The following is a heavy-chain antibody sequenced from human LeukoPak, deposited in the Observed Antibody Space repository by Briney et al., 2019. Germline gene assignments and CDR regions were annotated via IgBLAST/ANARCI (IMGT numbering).Heavy chain of an antibody. D-gene: IGHD4-23*01. Sequence: PSETLSLTCTVSGGSITSSSYYWDWIRQPPGKGLEWIGSIYYSGSTYYNPSLKSRVTISVDASKNQFSLKLSSVTAADTAVYYCARRGLGLSGNSPVFDYWGQGTLVTVSS. CDR2: IYYSGST. CDR3: ARRGLGLSGNSPVFDY. J-gene: IGHJ4*02. CDR1: GGSITSSSYY. V-gene: IGHV4-39*01.